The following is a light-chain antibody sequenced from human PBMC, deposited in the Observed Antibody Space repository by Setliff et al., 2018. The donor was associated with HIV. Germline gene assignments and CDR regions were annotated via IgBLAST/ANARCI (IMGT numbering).Light chain of an antibody. J-gene: IGLJ1*01. CDR1: SSNIGTYS. Sequence: VLTQPPSASGTPGQRVTISCSGSSSNIGTYSVYWYQQLPGAAPKLLIDRNNQRPSGVPDRFSGSKSGTSASLAISGLRSEDEADYYCAAWDDSLSGSYGFGTGTKVTVL. CDR3: AAWDDSLSGSYG. CDR2: RNN. V-gene: IGLV1-47*01.